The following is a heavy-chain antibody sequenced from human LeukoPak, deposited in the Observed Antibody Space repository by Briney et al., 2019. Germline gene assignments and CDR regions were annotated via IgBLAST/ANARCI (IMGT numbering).Heavy chain of an antibody. CDR1: GFTFSTYG. CDR2: IRYDGSNK. Sequence: PGRSLRLSCAASGFTFSTYGMHWVRQAPGKGLEWVGFIRYDGSNKYYADSVKGRFTISRDNSKNTLYLQMNSLRAEDTAVYYCAKDGFDAFDIWGQGTMVTVSS. V-gene: IGHV3-30*02. J-gene: IGHJ3*02. D-gene: IGHD3-10*01. CDR3: AKDGFDAFDI.